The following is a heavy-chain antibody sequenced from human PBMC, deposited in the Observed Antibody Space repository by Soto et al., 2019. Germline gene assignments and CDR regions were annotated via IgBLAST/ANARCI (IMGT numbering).Heavy chain of an antibody. CDR2: IYYSGST. V-gene: IGHV4-59*08. Sequence: SETLSLTCTVSGGSISSYYWSWIRQPPGKGLEWIGYIYYSGSTNYNPSHKSRVTISVDTSKNQFSLKLSSVTAADTAVYYCARSRGGWGSNWYFDLWGRGTLVTVSS. J-gene: IGHJ2*01. CDR1: GGSISSYY. D-gene: IGHD7-27*01. CDR3: ARSRGGWGSNWYFDL.